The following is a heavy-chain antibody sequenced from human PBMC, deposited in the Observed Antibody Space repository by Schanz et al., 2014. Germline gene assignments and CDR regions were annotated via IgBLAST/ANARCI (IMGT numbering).Heavy chain of an antibody. CDR2: IYSSGGT. CDR3: ARDRLAAPGIDS. Sequence: QVQLQESGPGVVKPSQTLSLTCTVSGGSINSDAFYWTWIRQHPGKGLEWVGYIYSSGGTYYSPSLKSRVSISLDTSKNQFSLNLSSVTAADTAVYYCARDRLAAPGIDSWGQGTLGTVSS. D-gene: IGHD6-6*01. V-gene: IGHV4-31*03. CDR1: GGSINSDAFY. J-gene: IGHJ4*02.